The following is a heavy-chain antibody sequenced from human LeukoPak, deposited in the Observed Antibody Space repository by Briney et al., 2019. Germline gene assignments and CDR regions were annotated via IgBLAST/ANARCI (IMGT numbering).Heavy chain of an antibody. CDR3: ASTSY. CDR1: GFTFSSYA. V-gene: IGHV3-30*01. D-gene: IGHD3-3*01. Sequence: GGSLGLSCAASGFTFSSYAMHWFRQAPGKGLEWVAVVSYDGSNKYYADSVKGRFTISRDNSKNTLYLQMNSLRAEDTAVYYCASTSYWGQGTLVTVSS. CDR2: VSYDGSNK. J-gene: IGHJ4*02.